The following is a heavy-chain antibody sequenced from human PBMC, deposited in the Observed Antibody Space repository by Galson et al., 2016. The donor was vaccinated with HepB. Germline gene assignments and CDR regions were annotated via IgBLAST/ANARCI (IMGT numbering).Heavy chain of an antibody. CDR3: AGGWGRDYYDRSGYYYLPYYFDY. CDR2: IIPLLGKV. J-gene: IGHJ4*02. Sequence: SVKVSCKASGGTFSSYTISWVRQAPGQGLEWMGGIIPLLGKVNYAQKFQGRLTITADESTTTAHMDLSSLRSEDTAVYYCAGGWGRDYYDRSGYYYLPYYFDYWGQGTLVTVSS. D-gene: IGHD3-22*01. V-gene: IGHV1-69*10. CDR1: GGTFSSYT.